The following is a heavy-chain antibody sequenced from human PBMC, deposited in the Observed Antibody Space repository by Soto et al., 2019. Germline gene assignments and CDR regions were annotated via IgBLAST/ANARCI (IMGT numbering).Heavy chain of an antibody. CDR1: GYSFATYG. D-gene: IGHD3-22*01. J-gene: IGHJ4*02. CDR2: ISAHNGDT. Sequence: ASLKVSCKASGYSFATYGFSWVRQAPGQGLECVGWISAHNGDTHYSQKFQGRVTLTTDTSTNTGYMELRSLTSDDTAVYFCATEPIYYNDGSGYYPLGNWGQGTLVTVSS. V-gene: IGHV1-18*04. CDR3: ATEPIYYNDGSGYYPLGN.